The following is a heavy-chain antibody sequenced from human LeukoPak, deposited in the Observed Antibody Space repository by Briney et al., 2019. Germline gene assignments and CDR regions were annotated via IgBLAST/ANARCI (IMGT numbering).Heavy chain of an antibody. CDR3: AKEGRYCTSIVVPTGGNWCDA. Sequence: SGGSLRLSCAASGFSFSSYAMHWVRQAPGKGLEWMAFIRFDGSNKYYADSVKGRFTISRDNSKNTLNLQMNSLRPVDTAVYYCAKEGRYCTSIVVPTGGNWCDAWGQGTLVTVSS. D-gene: IGHD2-8*01. CDR1: GFSFSSYA. V-gene: IGHV3-30*02. J-gene: IGHJ5*02. CDR2: IRFDGSNK.